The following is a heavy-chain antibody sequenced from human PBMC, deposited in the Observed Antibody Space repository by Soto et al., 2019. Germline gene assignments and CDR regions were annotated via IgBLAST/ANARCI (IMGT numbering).Heavy chain of an antibody. V-gene: IGHV5-10-1*01. D-gene: IGHD1-1*01. CDR2: IDPSDSYT. Sequence: GESLKISCKGSGYSFTSYWISWVRQMPGKGLEWMGRIDPSDSYTNYSPSFQGHVTISADKSISTAYLQWSSLKASDTAMYYCARLDYPYLSPRYGMDVWGQGTTVTVSS. J-gene: IGHJ6*02. CDR3: ARLDYPYLSPRYGMDV. CDR1: GYSFTSYW.